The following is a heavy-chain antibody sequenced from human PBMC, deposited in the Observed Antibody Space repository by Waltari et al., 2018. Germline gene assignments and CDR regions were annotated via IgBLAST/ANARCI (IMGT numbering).Heavy chain of an antibody. J-gene: IGHJ4*02. CDR2: IKQDGSAK. Sequence: EVQLVESGGGLVQPGGSLRLSCEASGFTFGSYWLRWVRQAPGKGLEFVANIKQDGSAKNHVDSVKGRFTISRDNARNIVYLQMNSLRDEDTAVYYCVKDEWEAYFEFWGQGTLVTVSS. D-gene: IGHD1-26*01. V-gene: IGHV3-7*01. CDR1: GFTFGSYW. CDR3: VKDEWEAYFEF.